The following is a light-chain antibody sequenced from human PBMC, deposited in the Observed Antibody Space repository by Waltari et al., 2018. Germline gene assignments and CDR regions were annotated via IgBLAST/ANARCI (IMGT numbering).Light chain of an antibody. V-gene: IGKV4-1*01. CDR2: WAS. J-gene: IGKJ2*01. CDR3: QQYYSTPYT. Sequence: DIVMTQSPDSLAVSLGERAPTHCKSSQSVLYSSNNKNYLAWYQQKPGPPPKLLIYWASTRESGVPDRFSGSGSGTDFTLTISSLQAEDVAVYYCQQYYSTPYTFGQGTKLEIK. CDR1: QSVLYSSNNKNY.